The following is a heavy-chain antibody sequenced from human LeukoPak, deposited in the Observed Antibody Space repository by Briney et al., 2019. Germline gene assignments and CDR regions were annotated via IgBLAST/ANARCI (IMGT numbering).Heavy chain of an antibody. J-gene: IGHJ4*02. CDR3: ARDQGIVAAPPAFYFDY. CDR2: IIPIFGTA. V-gene: IGHV1-69*13. Sequence: ASVKVSCKASGGTFSSYAISWVRQAPGQGLEWMGGIIPIFGTANYAQKFQGRVTITADESTSTAYMELSSLRSEDTAVYYCARDQGIVAAPPAFYFDYWGQGTLVTVSS. CDR1: GGTFSSYA. D-gene: IGHD6-13*01.